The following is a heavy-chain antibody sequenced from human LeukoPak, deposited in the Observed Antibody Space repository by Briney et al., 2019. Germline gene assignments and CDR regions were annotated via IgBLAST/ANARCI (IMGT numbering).Heavy chain of an antibody. CDR3: ARGTLYYGSESYDY. Sequence: PGGSLRLSCAASGFSFSSYNMNWVRQTPGKGLEWVSYISVSGDTIYYADSVKGRFTISRDNAKKSLYLQMKSLRAEDTAVYYCARGTLYYGSESYDYWGQGTLVAVSS. V-gene: IGHV3-48*03. CDR2: ISVSGDTI. D-gene: IGHD3-10*01. J-gene: IGHJ4*02. CDR1: GFSFSSYN.